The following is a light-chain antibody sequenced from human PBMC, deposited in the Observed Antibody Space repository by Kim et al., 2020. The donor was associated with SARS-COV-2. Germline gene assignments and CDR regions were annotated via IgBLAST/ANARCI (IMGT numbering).Light chain of an antibody. CDR2: AAS. CDR1: QDIANS. CDR3: QKYNSAPWT. V-gene: IGKV1-27*01. J-gene: IGKJ1*01. Sequence: PSLGDRVTLTGPASQDIANSLAWYRQKPGKVPQVLIYAASTLPSGVPSRFSGGGSGTEFTLTIGSLQTEDVASYYFQKYNSAPWTFGPGTKVDIK.